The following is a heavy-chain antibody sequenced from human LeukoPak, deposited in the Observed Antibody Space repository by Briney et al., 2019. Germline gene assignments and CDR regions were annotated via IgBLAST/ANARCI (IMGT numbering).Heavy chain of an antibody. J-gene: IGHJ4*02. CDR3: ARDPNRTPRGYFDY. CDR2: IRYDGSNE. D-gene: IGHD1-14*01. Sequence: GGSLRLSCAASGSTFRNYGMHWVRQAPGKGLERVAFIRYDGSNEVYADHVKGRFAISRDNSKNKLYLQMNSLRAEDSAVYYCARDPNRTPRGYFDYWGQGTLVTVSS. V-gene: IGHV3-30*02. CDR1: GSTFRNYG.